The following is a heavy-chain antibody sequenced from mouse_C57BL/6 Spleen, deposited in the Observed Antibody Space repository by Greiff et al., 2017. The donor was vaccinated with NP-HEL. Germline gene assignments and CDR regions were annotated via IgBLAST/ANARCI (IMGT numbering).Heavy chain of an antibody. Sequence: EVKVIESGGGLVQPGGSMKLSCVASGFTFSNYWMNWVRQSPEKGLEWVAQIRLKSDNYATHYAESVKGRFTISRDDSKSSVYLQMNNLRAEDTGIYYCTASTYPGWFAYWGQGTLVTVSA. CDR3: TASTYPGWFAY. CDR1: GFTFSNYW. V-gene: IGHV6-3*01. CDR2: IRLKSDNYAT. J-gene: IGHJ3*01. D-gene: IGHD5-1*01.